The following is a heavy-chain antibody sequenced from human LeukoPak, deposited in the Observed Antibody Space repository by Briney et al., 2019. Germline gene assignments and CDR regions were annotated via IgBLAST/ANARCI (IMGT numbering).Heavy chain of an antibody. V-gene: IGHV4-34*01. Sequence: SETLSLTCAVYGGSFSGYYWSCIRQPPGKGLEWIGEINHSGSTNYNPSLKSRVTISVDTSKNQFSLKLSSVTAPDTAVYYCARXDYGDSYYYYGMDVWGQGTTVTVSS. CDR2: INHSGST. CDR3: ARXDYGDSYYYYGMDV. CDR1: GGSFSGYY. J-gene: IGHJ6*02. D-gene: IGHD4-17*01.